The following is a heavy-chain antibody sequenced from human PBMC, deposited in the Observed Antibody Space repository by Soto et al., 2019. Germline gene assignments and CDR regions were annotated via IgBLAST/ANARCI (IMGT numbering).Heavy chain of an antibody. Sequence: GGSLRLSCAASGFTFRTYGMHWVRQAPGKGLEWVAFISDDGSQKYYGDSVKGRFTISRDNSKNTLSLRMISLRTEDTSVYYCAKEAPGGWHFFDAWGQGTLVTVSS. D-gene: IGHD6-19*01. J-gene: IGHJ4*02. V-gene: IGHV3-30*18. CDR1: GFTFRTYG. CDR2: ISDDGSQK. CDR3: AKEAPGGWHFFDA.